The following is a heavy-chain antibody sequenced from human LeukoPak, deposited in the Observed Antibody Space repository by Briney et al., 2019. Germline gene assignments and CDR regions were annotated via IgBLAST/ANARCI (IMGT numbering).Heavy chain of an antibody. D-gene: IGHD3-22*01. CDR2: INPGGGST. CDR3: ARDSRYNSSGYAFDI. J-gene: IGHJ3*02. V-gene: IGHV1-46*01. CDR1: GYTFTSYF. Sequence: ASVKVSCKASGYTFTSYFMHWVRQAPGQGLEWMGIINPGGGSTSYAQKFQGRVTMTMDTSTSAVYMELSSLTSEDTAVHYCARDSRYNSSGYAFDIWGQGTMVTVSS.